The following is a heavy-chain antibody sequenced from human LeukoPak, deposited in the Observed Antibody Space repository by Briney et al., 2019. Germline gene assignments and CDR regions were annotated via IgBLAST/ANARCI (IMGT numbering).Heavy chain of an antibody. CDR1: GFTFSSYG. D-gene: IGHD3-10*01. CDR3: AKPQPPMYYYGSGSPNTYFDY. J-gene: IGHJ4*02. CDR2: IRYDGSNK. V-gene: IGHV3-30*02. Sequence: GGSLRLSCAASGFTFSSYGMHWVRQAPGKGLEWVAFIRYDGSNKYYADSVKGRFTISRDNSKNTLYLQMNSLRAEDTAVYYCAKPQPPMYYYGSGSPNTYFDYWGQGTLVTVSS.